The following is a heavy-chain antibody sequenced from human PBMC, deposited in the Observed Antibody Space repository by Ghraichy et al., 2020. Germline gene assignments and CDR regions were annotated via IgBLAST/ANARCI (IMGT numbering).Heavy chain of an antibody. D-gene: IGHD2-2*01. CDR2: IYHSGST. J-gene: IGHJ5*02. Sequence: SETLSLTCAVSGGSISSGGYSWSWIRQPPGKGLEWIGYIYHSGSTYYNPSLKSRVTISVDRSKNQFSLKLSSVTAADTAVYYCARGYCSSTSCYAGGYNWFDPWCQGTLVTVSS. CDR3: ARGYCSSTSCYAGGYNWFDP. CDR1: GGSISSGGYS. V-gene: IGHV4-30-2*01.